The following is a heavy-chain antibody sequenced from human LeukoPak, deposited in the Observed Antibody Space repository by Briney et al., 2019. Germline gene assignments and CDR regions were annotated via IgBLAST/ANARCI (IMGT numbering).Heavy chain of an antibody. CDR1: GGSISSSSYY. D-gene: IGHD6-13*01. Sequence: SETLSLTCTVSGGSISSSSYYWSWIRQPAGKGLEWIGRIYTSGTTHYNPSLKSRVTMSVDTSKNQFSLNLSSVTAADTAVYYCARFSSIAAAFDYWGLGTLVTVSS. CDR3: ARFSSIAAAFDY. J-gene: IGHJ4*02. CDR2: IYTSGTT. V-gene: IGHV4-61*02.